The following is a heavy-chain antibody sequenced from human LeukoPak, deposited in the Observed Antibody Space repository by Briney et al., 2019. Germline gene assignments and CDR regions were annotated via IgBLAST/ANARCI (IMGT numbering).Heavy chain of an antibody. Sequence: ASVKVSCKASGYTFTGYYMHWVRQAPGQGLEWMGWINPNSGGTNYAQKFQGRVTMTRDTSISTAYMELSRLRSDDTAVYYCARQSLWFGEKGFDYWGQGTLVTVSS. D-gene: IGHD3-10*01. J-gene: IGHJ4*02. CDR2: INPNSGGT. V-gene: IGHV1-2*02. CDR3: ARQSLWFGEKGFDY. CDR1: GYTFTGYY.